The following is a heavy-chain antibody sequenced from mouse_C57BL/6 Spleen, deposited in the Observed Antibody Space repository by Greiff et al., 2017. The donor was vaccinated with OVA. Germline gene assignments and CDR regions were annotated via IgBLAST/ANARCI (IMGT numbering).Heavy chain of an antibody. J-gene: IGHJ2*01. V-gene: IGHV1-15*01. CDR3: TRGPYYFDY. CDR1: GYTFTDYD. Sequence: QVQLQQSGAELVRPSSPVTLSCKASGYTFTDYDMHWVKQTPVHGLEWIGAIDPETGGTAYNQKFKGKAILTADKSSSTAYMELRSLTSEDSAVYYCTRGPYYFDYWGQGTTLTVSS. CDR2: IDPETGGT.